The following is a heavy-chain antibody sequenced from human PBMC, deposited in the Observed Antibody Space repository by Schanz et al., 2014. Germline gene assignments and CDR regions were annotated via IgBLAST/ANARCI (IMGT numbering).Heavy chain of an antibody. CDR1: GFTFRGYA. J-gene: IGHJ4*02. V-gene: IGHV3-7*01. CDR2: IKPDGSEK. Sequence: EVQLLESGGDLVQPGGSLRLSCVVSGFTFRGYAMSWVRQAPGKGLEWVAKIKPDGSEKLYVDSVRGRFAVSRDNVKNLLYLEMNSLRIEDTAEYHCAKYGGELGVSFEYWGQGTLVTVSS. D-gene: IGHD7-27*01. CDR3: AKYGGELGVSFEY.